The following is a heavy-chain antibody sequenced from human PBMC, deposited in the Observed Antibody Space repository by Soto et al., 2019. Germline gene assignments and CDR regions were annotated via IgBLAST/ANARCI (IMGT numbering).Heavy chain of an antibody. CDR1: GGSISSSSYY. D-gene: IGHD3-22*01. J-gene: IGHJ4*02. CDR2: IYYSGST. CDR3: ARHKYHSIGPSAY. V-gene: IGHV4-39*01. Sequence: SETLSLTCTVSGGSISSSSYYWGWIRQPPGKGLEWIGSIYYSGSTYYNPSLKSRVTISVDTSKNQFSLKLSSVTAADTAVYYCARHKYHSIGPSAYRGQGTLVTVSS.